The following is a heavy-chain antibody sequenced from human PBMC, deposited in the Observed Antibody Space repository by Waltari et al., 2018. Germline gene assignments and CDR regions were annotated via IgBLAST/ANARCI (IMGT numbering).Heavy chain of an antibody. V-gene: IGHV3-48*03. Sequence: EVQLVESGGGLVQPGGSLSLSCAASAFTFSGYEMNWVRQAPGKGLGCSSYISTSGNTIDDADSVKGRFTMSRDNAKKALYLQRNSLRAEDTAIYYCASGWYYFGYWGQGTLVTVSS. CDR1: AFTFSGYE. CDR3: ASGWYYFGY. D-gene: IGHD6-19*01. J-gene: IGHJ4*02. CDR2: ISTSGNTI.